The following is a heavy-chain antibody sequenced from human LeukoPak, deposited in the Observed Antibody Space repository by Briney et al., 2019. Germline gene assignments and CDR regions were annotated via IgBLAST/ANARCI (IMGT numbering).Heavy chain of an antibody. V-gene: IGHV4-30-4*01. J-gene: IGHJ3*02. CDR1: GGSISSGDYY. D-gene: IGHD4-23*01. CDR3: AGTTVVDDAFDI. CDR2: IYYSGST. Sequence: PSETLSLTCTVSGGSISSGDYYWSWIHQPPGKGLEWVGYIYYSGSTYYNPSLKSRVTISVDTSKNQFSLKLSSVTAADTAVYYCAGTTVVDDAFDIWGQGTMVTVSS.